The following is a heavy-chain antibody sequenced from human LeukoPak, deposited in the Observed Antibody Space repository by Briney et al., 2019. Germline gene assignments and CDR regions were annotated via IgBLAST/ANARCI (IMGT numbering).Heavy chain of an antibody. CDR2: INPNSGGT. J-gene: IGHJ4*02. CDR1: GYTFTGYY. D-gene: IGHD2-21*02. Sequence: ASVKVSCKASGYTFTGYYMHWVRQAPGQGLEWMGCINPNSGGTNYAQKFQGRVTMTRDTSISTAFMELSRLRSDDTAVYYCAREGSAYCGGDCGIDYWGQGTLVTVSS. V-gene: IGHV1-2*02. CDR3: AREGSAYCGGDCGIDY.